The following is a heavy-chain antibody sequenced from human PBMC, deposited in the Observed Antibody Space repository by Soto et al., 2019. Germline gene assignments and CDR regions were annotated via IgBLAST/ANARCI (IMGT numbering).Heavy chain of an antibody. CDR2: INPSDGST. D-gene: IGHD2-15*01. J-gene: IGHJ3*02. V-gene: IGHV1-46*03. Sequence: ASVKVSCKASGYSFTNYYMHWVRQVPGQGLEWMGLINPSDGSTSYAQKFQGRVTVTRDTSTSTASMELSSLRSEDTAVYYCTRVVVEPTALDAFEIWGQGTMVTVSS. CDR3: TRVVVEPTALDAFEI. CDR1: GYSFTNYY.